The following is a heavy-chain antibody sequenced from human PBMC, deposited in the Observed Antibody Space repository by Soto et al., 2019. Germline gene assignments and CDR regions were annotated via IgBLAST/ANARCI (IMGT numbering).Heavy chain of an antibody. CDR2: IYYSGST. J-gene: IGHJ4*02. CDR3: ARGEMATRNFDY. CDR1: GGSISSYY. V-gene: IGHV4-59*01. Sequence: PSETLSLTCTVSGGSISSYYWSWIRQPPGKGLEWIGYIYYSGSTNYNPSLKSRVTISVDTSKNQFSLKLCSVTAADTAVYYCARGEMATRNFDYWGQGTLVTVSS. D-gene: IGHD5-12*01.